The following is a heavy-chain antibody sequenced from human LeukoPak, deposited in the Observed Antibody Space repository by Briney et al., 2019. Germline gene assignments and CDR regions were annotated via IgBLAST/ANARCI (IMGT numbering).Heavy chain of an antibody. D-gene: IGHD5-24*01. CDR1: GGSISSYY. Sequence: KPSETLSLTCTVSGGSISSYYWSWIRQPAGEGLEWIGRIYTSGSTNYNPSLKSRVTMSVDTSKNQFSLKLSSVTAADTAVYYCARDRELASYYYGMDVWGQGTRSPSP. V-gene: IGHV4-4*07. CDR3: ARDRELASYYYGMDV. CDR2: IYTSGST. J-gene: IGHJ6*02.